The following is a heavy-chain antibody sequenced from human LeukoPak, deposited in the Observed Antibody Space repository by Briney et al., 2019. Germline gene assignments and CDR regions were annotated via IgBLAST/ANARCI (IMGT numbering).Heavy chain of an antibody. D-gene: IGHD5-24*01. CDR1: GGSISSGGYY. V-gene: IGHV4-31*03. CDR3: ARVEMATQGYAFDI. J-gene: IGHJ3*02. CDR2: IYYSGST. Sequence: PSQTLFLTCTVSGGSISSGGYYWSWIRQHPGKGLEWIGYIYYSGSTYYNPSLKSRVTISVDTSKNQFSLKLSSVTAADTAVYYCARVEMATQGYAFDIWGQGTMITVSS.